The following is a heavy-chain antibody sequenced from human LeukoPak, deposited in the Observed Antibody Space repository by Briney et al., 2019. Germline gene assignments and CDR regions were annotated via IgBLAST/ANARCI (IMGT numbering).Heavy chain of an antibody. Sequence: GGSLRLSCTASGFTFSSYAMSWVRPAPGKGLEWVSTMTGRGDNTYYADSVKGRFTVSRDNSNNVLYLQMNSLRVEDTAVYYCANPDSSGFYFSVRFDFWGQGTLVTVSS. CDR2: MTGRGDNT. D-gene: IGHD3-22*01. J-gene: IGHJ4*02. V-gene: IGHV3-23*01. CDR3: ANPDSSGFYFSVRFDF. CDR1: GFTFSSYA.